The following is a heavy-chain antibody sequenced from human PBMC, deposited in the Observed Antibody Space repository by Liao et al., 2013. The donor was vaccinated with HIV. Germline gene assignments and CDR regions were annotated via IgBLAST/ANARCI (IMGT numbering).Heavy chain of an antibody. Sequence: QLQLQESGPGLVKPSETLSLTCSVSGGSVSSSSYYWGWIRQPPGKGLEWIASIYYSGSTYYSPSLKSRVTISVDTSKNQFSLRLSSVTAADTAVYYCARDAYFDWDNWFDPWGQGTLVTVSS. D-gene: IGHD3-9*01. CDR1: GGSVSSSSYY. J-gene: IGHJ5*02. CDR3: ARDAYFDWDNWFDP. V-gene: IGHV4-39*07. CDR2: IYYSGST.